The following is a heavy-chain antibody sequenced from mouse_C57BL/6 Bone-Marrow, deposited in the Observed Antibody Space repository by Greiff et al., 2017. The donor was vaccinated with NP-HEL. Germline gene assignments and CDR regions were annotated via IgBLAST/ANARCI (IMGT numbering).Heavy chain of an antibody. CDR1: GFTFSSYA. D-gene: IGHD4-1*01. J-gene: IGHJ3*01. CDR2: ISDGGSYT. Sequence: EVKLEESGGGLVKPGGSLKLSCAASGFTFSSYAMSWVRQTPEKRLEWVATISDGGSYTYYPDNVKGRFTISRDNAKNNLYLQMSHLKSEDTAMYYCARETGKRTWFAYWGQGTLVTVSA. CDR3: ARETGKRTWFAY. V-gene: IGHV5-4*01.